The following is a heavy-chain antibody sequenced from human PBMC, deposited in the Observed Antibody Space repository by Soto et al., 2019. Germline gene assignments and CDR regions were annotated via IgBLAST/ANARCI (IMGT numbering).Heavy chain of an antibody. D-gene: IGHD3-3*01. CDR3: ARTHDFWSGYESGHYYYGIDV. CDR1: GGTFSSYA. CDR2: IIPIFGTA. Sequence: QVQLVQSGAEVKKPGSSVKVSCKASGGTFSSYAISWVRQAPGPGLEWMGGIIPIFGTANYAQKFQGTVTITADESTSTADMELSSLRSEDTAVYYCARTHDFWSGYESGHYYYGIDVWGQGTTVTVSS. V-gene: IGHV1-69*01. J-gene: IGHJ6*02.